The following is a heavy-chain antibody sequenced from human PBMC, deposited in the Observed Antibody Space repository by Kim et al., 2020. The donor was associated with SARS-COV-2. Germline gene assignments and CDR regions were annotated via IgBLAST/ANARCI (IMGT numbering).Heavy chain of an antibody. D-gene: IGHD1-7*01. V-gene: IGHV3-11*05. CDR3: AREVRTGTTGSDAFDI. J-gene: IGHJ3*02. Sequence: SGKGRFTISRDNAKNSLYLQMNSLRAEDTAVYYCAREVRTGTTGSDAFDIWGQGTMVTVSS.